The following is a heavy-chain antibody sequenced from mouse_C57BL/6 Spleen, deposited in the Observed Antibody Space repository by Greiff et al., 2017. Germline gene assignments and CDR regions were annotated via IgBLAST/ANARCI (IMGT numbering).Heavy chain of an antibody. D-gene: IGHD1-1*02. J-gene: IGHJ4*01. CDR2: IDPSDSYT. Sequence: VQLQQPGAELVRPGTSVKLSCTASGYTFTSYWMHWVKQRPGQGLEWIGVIDPSDSYTNYNQKFKGKATLTVDTSSSTAYMQLSSLTSEDSAVXYCARSGGSLDYWGQGTSVTVSS. CDR3: ARSGGSLDY. CDR1: GYTFTSYW. V-gene: IGHV1-59*01.